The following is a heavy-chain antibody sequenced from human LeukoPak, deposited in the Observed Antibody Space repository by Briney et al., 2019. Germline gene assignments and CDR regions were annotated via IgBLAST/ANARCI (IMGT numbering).Heavy chain of an antibody. Sequence: WASVKVSCKASGYTFANYGISWVRQAPGQGLEWVGWISAYNGNTNYAQKLQDRVTMTTDTSTSTGYMELRSLRSDDTALYYCARSPIARVAATTPYYMDVWGKGTTVTISS. CDR2: ISAYNGNT. V-gene: IGHV1-18*01. CDR1: GYTFANYG. D-gene: IGHD6-19*01. CDR3: ARSPIARVAATTPYYMDV. J-gene: IGHJ6*03.